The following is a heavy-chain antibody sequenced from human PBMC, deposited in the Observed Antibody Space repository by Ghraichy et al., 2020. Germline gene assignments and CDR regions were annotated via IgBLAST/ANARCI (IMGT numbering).Heavy chain of an antibody. CDR2: IYSSFTT. J-gene: IGHJ4*02. CDR1: GFTVSSNY. V-gene: IGHV3-66*01. D-gene: IGHD4-17*01. Sequence: GESLRLSCAASGFTVSSNYMSWVRQAPGKGLEWVSIIYSSFTTYYSDSVKGRFTISRDNSKNTLSLQMNSLRAEDTAVYYCARGTTVTRVGDFWGQGTLVTVSS. CDR3: ARGTTVTRVGDF.